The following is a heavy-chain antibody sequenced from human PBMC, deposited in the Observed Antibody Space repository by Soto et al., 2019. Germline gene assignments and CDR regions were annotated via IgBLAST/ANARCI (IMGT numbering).Heavy chain of an antibody. J-gene: IGHJ6*02. CDR3: ARVRQIYYYYDMDV. CDR2: ISTTSNTI. CDR1: SFTFSTYS. V-gene: IGHV3-48*02. Sequence: GGSLRLSCAASSFTFSTYSMNWVRQAPGKGLEWVAYISTTSNTIYYADSVKGQFTISRDNARDSLYLKMHSLRDEDTAVYYCARVRQIYYYYDMDVWGQGTTVTVSS.